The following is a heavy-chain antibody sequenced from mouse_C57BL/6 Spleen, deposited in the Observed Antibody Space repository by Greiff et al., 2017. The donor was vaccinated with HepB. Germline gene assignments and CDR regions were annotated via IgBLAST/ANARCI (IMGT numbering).Heavy chain of an antibody. Sequence: QVQLQQSGPELVKPGASVKISCTASGYAFSSSWMNWVKQRPGKGLEWIGRIYPGDGDTNYNGKFKGKATLTADKSSSTAYMQLSSLTSEDSAVYFCARGSYEAMDYWGQGTSVTVSS. CDR2: IYPGDGDT. CDR1: GYAFSSSW. J-gene: IGHJ4*01. CDR3: ARGSYEAMDY. D-gene: IGHD1-1*01. V-gene: IGHV1-82*01.